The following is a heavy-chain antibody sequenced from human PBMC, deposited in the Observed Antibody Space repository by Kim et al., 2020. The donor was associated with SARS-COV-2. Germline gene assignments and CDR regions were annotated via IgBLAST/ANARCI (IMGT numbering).Heavy chain of an antibody. CDR2: VKSKADGGTS. J-gene: IGHJ4*02. V-gene: IGHV3-15*01. Sequence: GGSLRLSCAASGFTFTNAWMSWVRQAPGKGLEWVGRVKSKADGGTSDYAAPVKGRFTISRADSNNTLYLQMNSLKSEDTAVYYCTAGSPGSYYYILTGPANFDYWGQGTLVTVSS. CDR3: TAGSPGSYYYILTGPANFDY. D-gene: IGHD3-9*01. CDR1: GFTFTNAW.